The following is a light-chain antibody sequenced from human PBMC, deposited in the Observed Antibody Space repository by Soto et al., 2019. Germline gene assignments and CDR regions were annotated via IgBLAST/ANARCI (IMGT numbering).Light chain of an antibody. V-gene: IGKV3-20*01. CDR1: RTVSRTY. J-gene: IGKJ4*01. CDR3: QYYGSTPPLA. Sequence: ETVLTHSPRTLSFSPRERDTLSCTARRTVSRTYLAWYQQKPRQAPRLLIFGASSRAAGVPARFSGSGSRTDFTLTISRLEPADYAVYYCQYYGSTPPLAFGGGTKVDIK. CDR2: GAS.